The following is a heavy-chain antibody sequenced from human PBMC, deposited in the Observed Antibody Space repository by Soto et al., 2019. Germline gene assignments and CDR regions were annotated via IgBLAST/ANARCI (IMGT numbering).Heavy chain of an antibody. Sequence: QLQLQELGPGLVKPSETLSLTCNVSGGSISSSRSYWAWFRQPPGKELEWIANIFYAGNTYYNPSLKSRVTVSVDTSKNQFSLKLDSVTAADTAVYYCARQAAAPGIDLWFDPWGQGTLVTVSS. J-gene: IGHJ5*02. CDR1: GGSISSSRSY. D-gene: IGHD6-13*01. CDR2: IFYAGNT. V-gene: IGHV4-39*01. CDR3: ARQAAAPGIDLWFDP.